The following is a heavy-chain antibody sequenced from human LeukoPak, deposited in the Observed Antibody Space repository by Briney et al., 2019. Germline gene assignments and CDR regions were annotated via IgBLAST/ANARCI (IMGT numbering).Heavy chain of an antibody. Sequence: PSETLSLTCTVSGGSISRYYWSWIRQPPGKGLEWIGYIYTSGSTNYNPSLKSRVTISVDTSKNQFSLKLSSVTAADTAVYYCARQFGDYWGQGTLVTVSS. CDR1: GGSISRYY. CDR3: ARQFGDY. V-gene: IGHV4-4*09. D-gene: IGHD3-10*01. CDR2: IYTSGST. J-gene: IGHJ4*02.